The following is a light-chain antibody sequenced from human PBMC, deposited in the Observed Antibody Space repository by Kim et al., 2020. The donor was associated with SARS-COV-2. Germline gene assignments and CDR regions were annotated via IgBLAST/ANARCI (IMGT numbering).Light chain of an antibody. CDR1: RSISRH. J-gene: IGKJ4*01. CDR2: GAS. V-gene: IGKV1-39*01. Sequence: DIQMTQSPSSLSASVGDRVTITCRTSRSISRHLNWYQQKPGTVPKLLIYGASTLQSGVPSRFSGSGSGTDFTLTISSLQPEDFATYFCQQTFSDPTFGGGTKVDIK. CDR3: QQTFSDPT.